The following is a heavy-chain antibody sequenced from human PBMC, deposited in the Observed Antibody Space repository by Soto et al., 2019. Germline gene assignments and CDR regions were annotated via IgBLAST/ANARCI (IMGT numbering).Heavy chain of an antibody. J-gene: IGHJ5*02. D-gene: IGHD2-21*01. Sequence: SLRLSCAASGFTFSSYGMHWVRQAPGKGLEWVAVIWYDGSNKYYADSVKGRFTISRDNSKNTLYLQMNSLRAEDTAVYYCARELFLNWFDPWGQGTLVTVSS. V-gene: IGHV3-33*01. CDR2: IWYDGSNK. CDR1: GFTFSSYG. CDR3: ARELFLNWFDP.